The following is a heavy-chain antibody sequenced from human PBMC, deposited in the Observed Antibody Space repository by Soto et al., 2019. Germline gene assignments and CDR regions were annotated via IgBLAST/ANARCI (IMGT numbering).Heavy chain of an antibody. J-gene: IGHJ4*02. V-gene: IGHV3-21*06. CDR3: ARESEDLTSNFDY. Sequence: GGSLRLSCAASGFTFTRYSMNWVRQAPGKGLEWVSSISSTTHYIYYADSMRGRFTISSDNPKNSVYLEMNSLRAEDTAVYYCARESEDLTSNFDYWGQGTLVTVSS. CDR1: GFTFTRYS. CDR2: ISSTTHYI.